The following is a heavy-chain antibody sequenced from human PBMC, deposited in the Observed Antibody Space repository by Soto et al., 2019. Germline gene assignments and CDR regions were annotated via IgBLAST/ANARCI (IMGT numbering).Heavy chain of an antibody. Sequence: QVQLVQSGAEVKKPGASVKVSCKASGYTFTSYAMHWVRQAPGQRLEWMGLIYAGNGKTKYSQKFQGRVTITRDTSASTAYMELSSLRSEDTAVYYCARGPNPYYFDYWGQGTLVTVSS. CDR2: IYAGNGKT. CDR3: ARGPNPYYFDY. CDR1: GYTFTSYA. V-gene: IGHV1-3*01. J-gene: IGHJ4*02.